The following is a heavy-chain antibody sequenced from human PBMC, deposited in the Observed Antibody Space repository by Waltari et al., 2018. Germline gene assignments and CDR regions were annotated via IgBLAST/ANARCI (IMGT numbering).Heavy chain of an antibody. CDR3: ARWGADSGYDLASYLGGGWFDP. J-gene: IGHJ5*02. CDR1: GGTFSSYA. D-gene: IGHD5-12*01. Sequence: QVQLVQSGAEVKKPGSSVKVSCKASGGTFSSYAISWVRQAPGQGLEWMGGIIPIFGTANYAQKFQGRVTITADGSTSTAYMGLSSLRSEDTAVYYCARWGADSGYDLASYLGGGWFDPWGQGTLVTVSS. CDR2: IIPIFGTA. V-gene: IGHV1-69*12.